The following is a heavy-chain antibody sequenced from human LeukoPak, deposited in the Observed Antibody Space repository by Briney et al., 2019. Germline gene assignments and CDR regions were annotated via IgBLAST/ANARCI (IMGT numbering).Heavy chain of an antibody. J-gene: IGHJ4*02. D-gene: IGHD3-22*01. CDR1: GFTFDDYS. V-gene: IGHV3-9*01. CDR2: ISWNSGSI. Sequence: PGRSPRLSCAASGFTFDDYSMHWVRQAPGKGLEWVSGISWNSGSIGYADSVKGRFTISRDNAKNSMYLQMNSLRAEDTALYYCARSRHSYDSSGFPHYWGQGTLVTVSS. CDR3: ARSRHSYDSSGFPHY.